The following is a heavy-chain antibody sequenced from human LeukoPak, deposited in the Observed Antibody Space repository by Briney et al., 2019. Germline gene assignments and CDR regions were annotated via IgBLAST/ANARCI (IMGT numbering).Heavy chain of an antibody. D-gene: IGHD3-22*01. CDR1: GYTFTSYY. V-gene: IGHV1-46*01. J-gene: IGHJ5*02. CDR2: INPSGGST. Sequence: ASVKVSCKASGYTFTSYYMHWVRQAPGQGLEWMGIINPSGGSTSYAQKFQGRVTMTRDMPTSTVYMELSSLRSEDTAVYYCAREMKTYYYDSSGYYDPGAFDRWGQGTLVTVSS. CDR3: AREMKTYYYDSSGYYDPGAFDR.